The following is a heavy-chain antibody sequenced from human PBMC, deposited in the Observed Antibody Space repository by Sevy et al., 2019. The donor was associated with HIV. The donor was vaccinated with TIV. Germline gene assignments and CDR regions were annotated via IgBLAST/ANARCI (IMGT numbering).Heavy chain of an antibody. Sequence: GGSLRLSCAASGFTFDDYAMHWVRQGPGEGLEWVSGISWNSGRIGYADSVKGRFTISRDNAKNSLYLQMNSLRAEDMALYYCTGKGANDAFDIWGQGTMVTVSS. V-gene: IGHV3-9*03. D-gene: IGHD3-16*01. CDR2: ISWNSGRI. CDR1: GFTFDDYA. J-gene: IGHJ3*02. CDR3: TGKGANDAFDI.